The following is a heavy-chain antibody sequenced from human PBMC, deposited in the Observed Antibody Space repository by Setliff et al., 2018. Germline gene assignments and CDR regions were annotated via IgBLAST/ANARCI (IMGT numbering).Heavy chain of an antibody. CDR3: ARGSTGAYDP. D-gene: IGHD7-27*01. J-gene: IGHJ5*02. CDR1: GVSFGSGAYY. CDR2: IQSTGNT. Sequence: SETLSLTCTVSGVSFGSGAYYWSWIRQPAGKGLEWIGLIQSTGNTNYNPSLQSRVTISIDTSKNQFSLGLTSVTAADTAVYYCARGSTGAYDPWGQGTLVTVSS. V-gene: IGHV4-61*02.